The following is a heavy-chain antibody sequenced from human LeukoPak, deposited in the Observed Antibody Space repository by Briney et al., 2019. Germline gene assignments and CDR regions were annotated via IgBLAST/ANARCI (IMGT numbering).Heavy chain of an antibody. J-gene: IGHJ4*02. CDR2: IYYSGNI. CDR3: ARGLTGGWAAVFDY. V-gene: IGHV4-39*07. D-gene: IGHD1-26*01. CDR1: GDSITGGSFY. Sequence: SETLSLTCTVSGDSITGGSFYWGWIRHSPGKGLEWIGSIYYSGNIYNNPSLKSRVTVSTDTSQNRFSLKLKSVTAADTAVYYCARGLTGGWAAVFDYWGQGTLVTVSS.